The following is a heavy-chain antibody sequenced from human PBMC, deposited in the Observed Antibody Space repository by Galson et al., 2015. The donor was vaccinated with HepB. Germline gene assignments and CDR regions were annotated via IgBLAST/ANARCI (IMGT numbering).Heavy chain of an antibody. CDR3: AGARGLGACLDY. CDR1: GFTFSSYA. D-gene: IGHD3-16*01. CDR2: ISYDGSNK. V-gene: IGHV3-30-3*01. Sequence: SLRLSCAASGFTFSSYAMHWVRQAPGKGLEWVAVISYDGSNKYYADSVKGRFTISRDNSKNTLYLQMNSLRAEDTAVYYCAGARGLGACLDYWGQGTLVTVSS. J-gene: IGHJ4*02.